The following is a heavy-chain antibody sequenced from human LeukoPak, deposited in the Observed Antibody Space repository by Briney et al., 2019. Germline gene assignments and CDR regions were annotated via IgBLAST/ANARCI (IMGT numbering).Heavy chain of an antibody. Sequence: GASVKVSCKTSGYTFTRDGISWVRQAPGQGLEWMAWISGYNGDTNYAQKFYGRVTLTTDTSTSTAYMDLRSLRSDDTAVYYCARAPFCISTSCYRTNNWLDPWGQGTLVTVSS. CDR2: ISGYNGDT. CDR3: ARAPFCISTSCYRTNNWLDP. D-gene: IGHD2-2*01. J-gene: IGHJ5*02. V-gene: IGHV1-18*01. CDR1: GYTFTRDG.